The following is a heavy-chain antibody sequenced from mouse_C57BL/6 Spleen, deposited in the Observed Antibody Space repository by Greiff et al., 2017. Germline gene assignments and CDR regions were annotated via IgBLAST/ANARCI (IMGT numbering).Heavy chain of an antibody. Sequence: QVQLKQSGAELASPGASVKMSCKASGYTFTSYTMHWVKQRPGQGLEWIGYINPSSGYTKYNQKFKDKATLTADKSSSTAYMRLSSLTSEDSAVYYCARKGGYGSSYDAMDDWGQGTSVTVSS. CDR2: INPSSGYT. CDR3: ARKGGYGSSYDAMDD. V-gene: IGHV1-4*01. D-gene: IGHD1-1*01. J-gene: IGHJ4*01. CDR1: GYTFTSYT.